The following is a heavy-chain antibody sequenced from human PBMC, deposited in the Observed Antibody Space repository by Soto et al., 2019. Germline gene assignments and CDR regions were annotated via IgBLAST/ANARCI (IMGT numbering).Heavy chain of an antibody. CDR2: LNPQSGGT. V-gene: IGHV1-2*02. J-gene: IGHJ4*02. Sequence: ASVKVSCKTSGYTFTDNYIHWVRQAPGQGLEWMGWLNPQSGGTNYAQKFQGRVTMTRDTSISTAYMELTRLTSEDAAVYFCARSVVMVVVAPVSVLDYWAQGTLVTVSS. CDR1: GYTFTDNY. CDR3: ARSVVMVVVAPVSVLDY. D-gene: IGHD2-15*01.